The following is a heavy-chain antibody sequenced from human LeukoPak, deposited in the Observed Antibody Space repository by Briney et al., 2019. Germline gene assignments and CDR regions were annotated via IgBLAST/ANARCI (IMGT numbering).Heavy chain of an antibody. CDR3: ARRSGSFQGDYNFDY. CDR1: GYIFTSYW. Sequence: GESLKISSKGSGYIFTSYWIAWVRPMPGKGLEWMGIIYPGDSDTRYSPSFQGQVTISADKSISTAYLQWSSLKASDTAMYYCARRSGSFQGDYNFDYWGQGTLVTVSS. J-gene: IGHJ4*02. CDR2: IYPGDSDT. V-gene: IGHV5-51*01. D-gene: IGHD1-26*01.